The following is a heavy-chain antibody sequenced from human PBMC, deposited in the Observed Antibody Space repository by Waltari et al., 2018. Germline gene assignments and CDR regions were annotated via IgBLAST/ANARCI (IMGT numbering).Heavy chain of an antibody. CDR1: GDSLHYW. V-gene: IGHV4-4*02. J-gene: IGHJ4*02. CDR3: ARDRGRGLYLDT. CDR2: VLGSGRT. Sequence: QLQLQESGPGLVKPSGTLSLICAVHGDSLHYWWSWVRQPPGKGLEWIGQVLGSGRTNYNPSFASRVTISLDTSTHQFALKMTSATAADTALYYCARDRGRGLYLDTWGQGILVTVSP. D-gene: IGHD2-15*01.